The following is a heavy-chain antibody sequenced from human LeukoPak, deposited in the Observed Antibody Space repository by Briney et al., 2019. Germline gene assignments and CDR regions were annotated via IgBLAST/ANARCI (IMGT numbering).Heavy chain of an antibody. Sequence: ASVKVSCKASGYTFTSYGISWVRQAPGQGLEWMGWISAYSGGTNYAQKFQGRVTMTRDTSISTAYMELSRLRSDDTAVYYCARVSRYDRRMESFDYWGQGTLVTVSS. CDR3: ARVSRYDRRMESFDY. D-gene: IGHD3-22*01. V-gene: IGHV1-2*02. CDR2: ISAYSGGT. CDR1: GYTFTSYG. J-gene: IGHJ4*02.